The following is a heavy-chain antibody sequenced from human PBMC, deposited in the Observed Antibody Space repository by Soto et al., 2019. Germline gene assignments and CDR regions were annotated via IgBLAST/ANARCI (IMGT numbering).Heavy chain of an antibody. J-gene: IGHJ1*01. CDR3: EANDYTDSHE. CDR1: GFIFSHFA. D-gene: IGHD4-4*01. Sequence: VRLVESGGGVVQPGGSLRLSCEASGFIFSHFAIHWVRQAPGKGLEWVAVISYDGSSQYSADSVKGRFTIPRDNYENTVFLQVEGLRPEDTAVYYCEANDYTDSHEWGQGTLVTVSS. CDR2: ISYDGSSQ. V-gene: IGHV3-30*14.